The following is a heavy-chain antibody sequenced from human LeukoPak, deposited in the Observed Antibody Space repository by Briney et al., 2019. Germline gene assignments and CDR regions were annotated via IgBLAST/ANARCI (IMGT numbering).Heavy chain of an antibody. Sequence: KSGGSLRLSCAASGFTFSSYAMSWVRQAPGKGLEWVSAISGSGGSTYYADSVKGRFTISRDNSKNTLYLQMNSLRAEDTAVYYCAKDGPRMVRGVIITSLDYWGQGTLVTVSS. J-gene: IGHJ4*02. D-gene: IGHD3-10*01. V-gene: IGHV3-23*01. CDR2: ISGSGGST. CDR1: GFTFSSYA. CDR3: AKDGPRMVRGVIITSLDY.